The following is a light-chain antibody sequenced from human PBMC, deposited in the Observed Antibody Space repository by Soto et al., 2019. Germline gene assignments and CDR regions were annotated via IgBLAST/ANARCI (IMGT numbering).Light chain of an antibody. CDR2: DVN. CDR3: NSYRSSSTLVV. CDR1: SSDVGGSSF. Sequence: QSALTQPASVSGSPGQSITISCTGTSSDVGGSSFVSWYQHHPGKAPKLMIYDVNSRPSGVSNRFSGSKSGNTASLTISGLQVEDEADYYCNSYRSSSTLVVFGGGTKLTVL. V-gene: IGLV2-14*03. J-gene: IGLJ2*01.